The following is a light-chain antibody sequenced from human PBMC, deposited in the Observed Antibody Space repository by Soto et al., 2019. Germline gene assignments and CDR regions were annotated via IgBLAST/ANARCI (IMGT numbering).Light chain of an antibody. CDR2: EVS. Sequence: QSALTQPASVSGSPGQSITISCTGTSSDVGGYNYVSWYQQHPGKAPKLMIYEVSNRPSGVSNRFSGSKSGNTASLTISGLQAEDEADYYCCSYTSSTTGVFGGGTTLTVL. J-gene: IGLJ3*02. CDR3: CSYTSSTTGV. V-gene: IGLV2-14*01. CDR1: SSDVGGYNY.